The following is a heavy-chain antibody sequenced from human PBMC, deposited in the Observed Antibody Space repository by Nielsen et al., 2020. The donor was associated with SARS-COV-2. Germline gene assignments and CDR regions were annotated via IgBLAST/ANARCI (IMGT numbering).Heavy chain of an antibody. V-gene: IGHV3-30*18. CDR3: AKAITMVRGADY. D-gene: IGHD3-10*01. J-gene: IGHJ4*02. CDR1: GFTFSSYG. Sequence: GGSLRLSCAASGFTFSSYGMHWVRQAPGKGLEWVAVISYDGSNKYYADSVKGRFTISRDNSKNTLYLQMNSLRAEDTAVYYCAKAITMVRGADYWGQGTLVTVSS. CDR2: ISYDGSNK.